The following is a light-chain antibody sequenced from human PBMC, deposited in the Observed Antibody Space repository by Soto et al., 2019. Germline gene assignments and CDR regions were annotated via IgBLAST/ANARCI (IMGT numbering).Light chain of an antibody. CDR3: QQYGSSPR. V-gene: IGKV3-20*01. CDR2: GAS. J-gene: IGKJ1*01. Sequence: EIVLTQSPGTLSLSPGERATLSCRASQSVTSSYLAWYQQKPGQAPRLLIYGASSRATGIPDRFSGSGSGTYFTLTISRLEAEDWVLYYCQQYGSSPRFGQGTKVEIK. CDR1: QSVTSSY.